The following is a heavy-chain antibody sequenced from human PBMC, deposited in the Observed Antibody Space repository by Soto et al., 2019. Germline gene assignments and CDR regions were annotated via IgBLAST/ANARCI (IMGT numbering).Heavy chain of an antibody. V-gene: IGHV3-7*05. Sequence: EVQLVESGGGLVQPGGSLRLSCAASGFTFSSYWMSWVRQAPGKGLGWVANIKQDGSEKYYVDSVKGRFTISRDNAKNSLYLQMNSLRAEDTAVYYCARAPYYDILTGLYYYYGMDVWGQGTTVTVSS. J-gene: IGHJ6*02. CDR2: IKQDGSEK. D-gene: IGHD3-9*01. CDR3: ARAPYYDILTGLYYYYGMDV. CDR1: GFTFSSYW.